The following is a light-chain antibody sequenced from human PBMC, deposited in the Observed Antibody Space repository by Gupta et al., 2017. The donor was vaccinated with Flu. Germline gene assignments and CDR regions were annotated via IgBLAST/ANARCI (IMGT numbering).Light chain of an antibody. J-gene: IGLJ3*02. V-gene: IGLV7-46*01. CDR2: DAT. CDR1: SGLVTNGDY. Sequence: TSGLVTNGDYSYWYQPEPGQAPLVLIYDATHERPWDAARFSGSLPGGKAALTLSGAQAEDEAEYYWLVSTRGYWVFGGGTKLTVL. CDR3: LVSTRGYWV.